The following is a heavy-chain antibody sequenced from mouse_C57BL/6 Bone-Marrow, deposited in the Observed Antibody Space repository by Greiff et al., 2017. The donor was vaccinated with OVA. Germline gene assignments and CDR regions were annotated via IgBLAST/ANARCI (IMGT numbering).Heavy chain of an antibody. D-gene: IGHD2-1*01. CDR1: GYTFTSYW. CDR3: AGWGDYGNYPAY. Sequence: VQLQQPGAELVKPGASVKMSCKASGYTFTSYWITWVKQRPGQGLEWIGDIYPGSGSTNYNEKFKSKATLTVDTSSSTAYMQLSSLTSEDSAVYYCAGWGDYGNYPAYWGQGTLVTVSA. J-gene: IGHJ3*01. V-gene: IGHV1-55*01. CDR2: IYPGSGST.